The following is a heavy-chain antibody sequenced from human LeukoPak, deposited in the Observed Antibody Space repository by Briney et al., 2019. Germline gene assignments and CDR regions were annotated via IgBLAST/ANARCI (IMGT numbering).Heavy chain of an antibody. CDR3: ARVMAYCSSTSCHDY. J-gene: IGHJ4*02. D-gene: IGHD2-2*01. CDR1: GYTFADYY. Sequence: VASVKVSCKASGYTFADYYMHWVRQAPGQGLEWMGWINPNSGGTWYAQKFQGRVTMTRDTSISTAYMELSRLRSDDTAVFYCARVMAYCSSTSCHDYWGQGTLVTVSS. V-gene: IGHV1-2*02. CDR2: INPNSGGT.